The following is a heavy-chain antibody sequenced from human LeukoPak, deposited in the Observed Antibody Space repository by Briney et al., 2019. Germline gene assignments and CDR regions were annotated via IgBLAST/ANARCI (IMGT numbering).Heavy chain of an antibody. D-gene: IGHD3-22*01. CDR1: GFTFSSYW. CDR2: INSDGSST. V-gene: IGHV3-74*01. CDR3: ARVSGSYYDSSGYYD. J-gene: IGHJ1*01. Sequence: PGGSLRLSCAASGFTFSSYWMHWVRQAPGKGLVWVSRINSDGSSTSYADSVKGRFTISRDNAKNTLYLQMNSLRAEDTAVYYCARVSGSYYDSSGYYDWGQGTLVTVSS.